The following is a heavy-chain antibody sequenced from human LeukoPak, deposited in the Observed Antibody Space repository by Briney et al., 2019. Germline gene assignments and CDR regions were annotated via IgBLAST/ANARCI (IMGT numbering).Heavy chain of an antibody. CDR3: ATTSYFDY. D-gene: IGHD4-11*01. J-gene: IGHJ4*02. CDR1: GFTFSSCA. CDR2: ISGRSGNT. V-gene: IGHV3-23*01. Sequence: GGSLTLLCAASGFTFSSCAMRGVRQAPGKGLEWVSTISGRSGNTRYADSVKGRFTISRDNSKSTLYLQMNSLRVEDTAIYYCATTSYFDYWGQGAPVTVSS.